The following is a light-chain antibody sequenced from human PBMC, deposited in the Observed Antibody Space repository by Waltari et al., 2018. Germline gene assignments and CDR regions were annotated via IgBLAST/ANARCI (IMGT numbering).Light chain of an antibody. J-gene: IGKJ1*01. V-gene: IGKV1-39*01. Sequence: DIPMTQSPSSLSASVGDRVTITCRASQSVSSYLNWYQQKPGEAPSLLIYAASRLRSGVSSRFSGRGSGTDFSFSISSLQPEDVAAYYGQQGYSTPRTFGQGSEWEIE. CDR3: QQGYSTPRT. CDR2: AAS. CDR1: QSVSSY.